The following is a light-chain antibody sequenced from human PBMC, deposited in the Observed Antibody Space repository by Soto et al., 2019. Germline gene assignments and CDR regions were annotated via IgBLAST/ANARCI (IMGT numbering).Light chain of an antibody. CDR3: QQSYSTPIT. CDR1: QSISSY. J-gene: IGKJ5*01. V-gene: IGKV1-39*01. CDR2: AAS. Sequence: MQVTQSPSSLSASVGERVTITCRTSQSISSYLNWYQQKPGKAPKLLIYAASSLQSGVPSRFSGSGSGTDFTLTISSLQPEDFATYYCQQSYSTPITFGQGTRLEIK.